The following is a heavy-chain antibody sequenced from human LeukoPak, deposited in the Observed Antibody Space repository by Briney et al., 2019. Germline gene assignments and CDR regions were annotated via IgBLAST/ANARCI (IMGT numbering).Heavy chain of an antibody. CDR2: ISGSGGAT. CDR3: AKPNLYGGNFYWFFDL. CDR1: RFTFSNYV. J-gene: IGHJ2*01. V-gene: IGHV3-23*01. Sequence: GGSLRLSCAASRFTFSNYVMSWVRQAPGGGLECVSAISGSGGATYSADSVKGRLTISRDNSRDTLYLQMNSLRAEDTAVYYCAKPNLYGGNFYWFFDLWGRGTLVTVSA. D-gene: IGHD4-23*01.